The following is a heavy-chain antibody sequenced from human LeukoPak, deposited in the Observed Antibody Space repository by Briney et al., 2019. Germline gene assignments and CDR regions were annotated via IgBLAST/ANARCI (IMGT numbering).Heavy chain of an antibody. Sequence: ASVKVSCKASGYTFTNYGITWVRQAPGHGLEWVGWIGASSGNTGYARKVQGRVTMTTDTSTSTAYMELKSLRSDDTAVYYCARGGGGWSGDYWGQGTLVTVSS. D-gene: IGHD6-19*01. CDR1: GYTFTNYG. CDR2: IGASSGNT. J-gene: IGHJ4*02. V-gene: IGHV1-18*01. CDR3: ARGGGGWSGDY.